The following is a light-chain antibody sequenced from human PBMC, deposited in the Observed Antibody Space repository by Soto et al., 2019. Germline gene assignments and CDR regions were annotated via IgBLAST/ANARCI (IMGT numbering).Light chain of an antibody. CDR2: DAS. J-gene: IGKJ4*01. V-gene: IGKV3-11*01. CDR1: QSVSSY. CDR3: QQRGNWPRALP. Sequence: EIVLTQSPATLSLSPGERATLSCRASQSVSSYLAWYQQKPGQAPRLLSYDASNRATGIPARFSGSGSGTDLPLTTSSIEPEDFAVYYCQQRGNWPRALPFGGGTKVEIK.